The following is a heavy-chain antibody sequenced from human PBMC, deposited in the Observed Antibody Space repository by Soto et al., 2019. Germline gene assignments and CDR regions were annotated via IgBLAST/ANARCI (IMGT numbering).Heavy chain of an antibody. V-gene: IGHV1-2*04. CDR3: ARGGRGQLLWFGESILGESDY. Sequence: GASVKVSCKASGYTFTGYYMHWVRQAPGQGLEWMGWINPNSGGTNYAQKFQGWVTMTRDTSISTAYMELSRLRSDDTAVYYCARGGRGQLLWFGESILGESDYCGQGTLVTLSS. D-gene: IGHD3-10*01. CDR1: GYTFTGYY. CDR2: INPNSGGT. J-gene: IGHJ4*02.